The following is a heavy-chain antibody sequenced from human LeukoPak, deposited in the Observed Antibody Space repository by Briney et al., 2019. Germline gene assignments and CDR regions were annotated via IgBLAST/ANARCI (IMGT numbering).Heavy chain of an antibody. CDR3: ARGRVLRYFDWSPGLDI. Sequence: PSETLSLTCTVSGGSISSYYWSWIRQPPGKGLEWIGYIYYNGSTKYNPSLKSRVTISVDTSKNQFSLKLSSVTAADTAVYYCARGRVLRYFDWSPGLDIWGQGTMVTVSS. CDR1: GGSISSYY. J-gene: IGHJ3*02. CDR2: IYYNGST. D-gene: IGHD3-9*01. V-gene: IGHV4-59*01.